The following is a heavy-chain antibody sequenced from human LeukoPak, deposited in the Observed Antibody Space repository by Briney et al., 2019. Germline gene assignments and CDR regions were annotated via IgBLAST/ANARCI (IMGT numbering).Heavy chain of an antibody. J-gene: IGHJ4*02. D-gene: IGHD3-22*01. CDR3: ARRHYDRTGYYYVD. V-gene: IGHV3-66*04. CDR1: GFTVTSNY. CDR2: IYSDGDT. Sequence: GGSLRLSCAASGFTVTSNYMSWVRQAPGKGLEWVSVIYSDGDTNYADSVKGRFTISRDSSKNTLYLQMSSLRAEDTAVYFCARRHYDRTGYYYVDWGQGTLVTVSS.